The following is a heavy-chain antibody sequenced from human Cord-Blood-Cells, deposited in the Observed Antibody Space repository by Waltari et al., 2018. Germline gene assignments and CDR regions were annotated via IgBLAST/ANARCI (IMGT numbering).Heavy chain of an antibody. CDR3: ARVSSGDIVVVPAAIAYYYYYMDV. CDR1: GFSPSNARMG. J-gene: IGHJ6*03. CDR2: IFSHAVQ. V-gene: IGHV2-26*01. Sequence: QVTLKQSGPVLLKHTETLTLTSTVSGFSPSNARMGVSGIRQPPGKALAWLAHIFSHAVQSYSTSLKSRLTQAKDSSKSQVVLTMTNMDPVDTATYYCARVSSGDIVVVPAAIAYYYYYMDVWGKGTTVTVSS. D-gene: IGHD2-2*01.